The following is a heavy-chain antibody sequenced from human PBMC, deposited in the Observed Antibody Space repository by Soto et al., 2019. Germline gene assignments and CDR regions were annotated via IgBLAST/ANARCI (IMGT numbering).Heavy chain of an antibody. V-gene: IGHV4-30-4*01. CDR1: SGTIYGGDYY. Sequence: PSSTLYTTSTVSSGTIYGGDYYWRWIRKPPGKGLEWIGYIYYSGSTYYNPSLKSRVTISVDTSKNQFSLKLSSVTAADTAVYYCARALTTVVTPRSRWVDPWGQGTLVTVSS. J-gene: IGHJ5*02. CDR3: ARALTTVVTPRSRWVDP. CDR2: IYYSGST. D-gene: IGHD4-17*01.